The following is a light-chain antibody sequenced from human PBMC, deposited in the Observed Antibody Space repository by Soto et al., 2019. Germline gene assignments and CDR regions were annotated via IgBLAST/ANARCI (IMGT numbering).Light chain of an antibody. J-gene: IGLJ3*02. CDR2: SNN. Sequence: QSVLTQPPSASGTPGQRVTISCSGSSSNIGSNYVYWYQQLPGTAPKLLIYSNNQRPSGVPDRFSGSKSGTSASLAISGLRSEDEADYYCAAWDDSLSGPVFGGGTQLTVX. CDR1: SSNIGSNY. CDR3: AAWDDSLSGPV. V-gene: IGLV1-47*02.